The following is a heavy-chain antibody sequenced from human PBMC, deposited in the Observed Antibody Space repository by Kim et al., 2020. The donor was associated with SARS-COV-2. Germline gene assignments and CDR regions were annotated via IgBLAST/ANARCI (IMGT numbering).Heavy chain of an antibody. CDR3: ARGSGQAVELSYLDS. J-gene: IGHJ4*02. Sequence: ASVKVSCRASGYAFTTHSMHWVRQAPGQRPEWMGWINADNGDTQYSREFRGRFTITRDTSAATTYMYLSSLRSEDTAVYYCARGSGQAVELSYLDSWGQGSLVIVSS. CDR1: GYAFTTHS. D-gene: IGHD3-16*02. CDR2: INADNGDT. V-gene: IGHV1-3*01.